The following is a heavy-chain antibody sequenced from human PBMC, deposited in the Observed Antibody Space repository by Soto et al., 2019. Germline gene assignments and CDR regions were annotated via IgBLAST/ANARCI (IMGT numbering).Heavy chain of an antibody. CDR3: ARDRGSRILYPPRFDP. CDR2: ITSSGSTI. J-gene: IGHJ5*02. V-gene: IGHV3-48*01. D-gene: IGHD2-8*01. Sequence: EVQLVESGGGLAQPGGSLRLSCAASGFTFSDYNMNWVRQAPGKGLEWVSFITSSGSTIYYADSVRGRFTISRDNAKNSLYLQMNSLRAEDTAVYYCARDRGSRILYPPRFDPWGQGTLVTVSS. CDR1: GFTFSDYN.